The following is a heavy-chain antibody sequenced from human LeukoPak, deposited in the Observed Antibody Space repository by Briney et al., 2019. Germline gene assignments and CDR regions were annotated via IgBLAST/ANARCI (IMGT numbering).Heavy chain of an antibody. Sequence: PGGSLRLSCAASGFTFSSYSMHWVRQAPGKGLEWVSYISSGSNTIYYADSVKGRFTISRDNAKNSLFLQMNSLRAEDTAVYYCARTPSGYETDYYFDYWGQGTLVTVSS. CDR1: GFTFSSYS. V-gene: IGHV3-48*01. CDR3: ARTPSGYETDYYFDY. D-gene: IGHD5-12*01. J-gene: IGHJ4*02. CDR2: ISSGSNTI.